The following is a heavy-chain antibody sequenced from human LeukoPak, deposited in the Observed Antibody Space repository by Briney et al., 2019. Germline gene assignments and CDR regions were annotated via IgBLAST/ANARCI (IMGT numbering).Heavy chain of an antibody. D-gene: IGHD3-22*01. V-gene: IGHV3-7*01. CDR1: GFTFSSYW. CDR3: ARDVYSSGYSPLS. Sequence: PGGSLRLSCAASGFTFSSYWMSWVRQAPGKGLEWVANIKQDGSEKYYVDSVKGRFTISRDNAMNSLYLQMNSLRAEDTAVYYCARDVYSSGYSPLSWGQGTLVTVSS. CDR2: IKQDGSEK. J-gene: IGHJ5*02.